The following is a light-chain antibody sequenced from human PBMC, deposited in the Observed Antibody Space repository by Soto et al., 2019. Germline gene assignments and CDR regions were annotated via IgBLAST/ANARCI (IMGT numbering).Light chain of an antibody. J-gene: IGLJ2*01. Sequence: QSALTQPASVSGSPGQSITISCTGTSSDVGSYNLVSWYQQHPGKAPKLMIYEVSKRPSGVSNRFSGSKSGNTASLTISGLQAEDEADYYCCSYAASILCGGGTKLTVL. CDR3: CSYAASIL. CDR1: SSDVGSYNL. V-gene: IGLV2-23*02. CDR2: EVS.